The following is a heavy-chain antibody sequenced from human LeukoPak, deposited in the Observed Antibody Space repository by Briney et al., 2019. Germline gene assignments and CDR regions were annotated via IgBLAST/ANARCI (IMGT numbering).Heavy chain of an antibody. J-gene: IGHJ3*02. D-gene: IGHD3-22*01. CDR2: LSSSGSTF. Sequence: GSLRLSCASSGFTYDDYAMHWVRQAPGKCLEWIAYLSSSGSTFSYADSVKGRFTISRDNAKNSLYLQMNSLRAEDTAVYYCARDPNPYYYDSSGYYSDAFDIWGQGTMVTVSS. V-gene: IGHV3-48*04. CDR1: GFTYDDYA. CDR3: ARDPNPYYYDSSGYYSDAFDI.